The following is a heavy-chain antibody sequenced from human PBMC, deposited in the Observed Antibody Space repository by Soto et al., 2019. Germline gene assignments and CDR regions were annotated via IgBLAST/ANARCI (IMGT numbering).Heavy chain of an antibody. CDR1: GIMLGDYA. J-gene: IGHJ6*01. D-gene: IGHD2-15*01. V-gene: IGHV3-30*17. CDR2: ISFDGIQK. Sequence: GGSLRLSCAGSGIMLGDYALHWARKAPGKGLEWLAVISFDGIQKYYADSVQARFTISRDNSQNTLYLEMNSLIAGDTAVYYSPGPSRSAGACRPSCNYY. CDR3: PGPSRSAGACRPSCNYY.